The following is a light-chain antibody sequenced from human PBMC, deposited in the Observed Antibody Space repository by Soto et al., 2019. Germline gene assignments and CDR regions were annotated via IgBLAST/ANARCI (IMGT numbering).Light chain of an antibody. CDR3: QQYNNCPRT. J-gene: IGKJ1*01. CDR1: QSVSSE. Sequence: EIEMTQSPATLSASVGDRVTLSCRASQSVSSELAWYHQKPGQAPRLLIYGASNRPTGIPSRFSGSGSGTEFTLTVTTLQSEDFAAYYCQQYNNCPRTFGQGTKVDIK. V-gene: IGKV3-15*01. CDR2: GAS.